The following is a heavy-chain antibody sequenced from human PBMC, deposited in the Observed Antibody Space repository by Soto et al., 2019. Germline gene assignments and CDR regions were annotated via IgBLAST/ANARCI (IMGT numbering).Heavy chain of an antibody. CDR1: GFTVSNNH. J-gene: IGHJ6*02. CDR3: ARGDRSTWYGLDV. Sequence: EVQLVESGGGLVQPGGSLRLSCADSGFTVSNNHMNWVRQAPGKGLEWVSVIYSGGITYYADSVKGRFTISRDNSKNTLYLQMDRLRAEATAVYYCARGDRSTWYGLDVWGQGTTVTVSS. D-gene: IGHD2-2*01. CDR2: IYSGGIT. V-gene: IGHV3-66*01.